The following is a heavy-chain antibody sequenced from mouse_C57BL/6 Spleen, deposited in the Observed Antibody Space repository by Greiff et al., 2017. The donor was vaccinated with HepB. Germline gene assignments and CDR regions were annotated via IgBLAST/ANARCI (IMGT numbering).Heavy chain of an antibody. Sequence: LQESGPELVKPGASVKISCKASGYAFSSSWMNWVKQRPGKGLEWIGRIYPGDGDTNYNGKFKGKATLTADKSSSTAYMQLSSLTSEDSAVYFCARFTTVVPYAMDYWGQGTSVTVSS. V-gene: IGHV1-82*01. CDR1: GYAFSSSW. CDR2: IYPGDGDT. CDR3: ARFTTVVPYAMDY. J-gene: IGHJ4*01. D-gene: IGHD1-1*01.